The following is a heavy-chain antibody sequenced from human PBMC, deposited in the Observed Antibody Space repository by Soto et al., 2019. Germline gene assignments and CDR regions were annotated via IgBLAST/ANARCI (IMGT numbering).Heavy chain of an antibody. J-gene: IGHJ3*02. CDR2: IYYSGST. CDR1: GGSISSYY. CDR3: ARGQDDSSGYHDAFDI. Sequence: SETLSLTCTVSGGSISSYYWSWIRQPPGKGLEWIGYIYYSGSTNYNPSLKSRVTISVDTSKNQFSLKLSSVTAADTAVYYCARGQDDSSGYHDAFDIWGQGTMATVSS. D-gene: IGHD3-22*01. V-gene: IGHV4-59*01.